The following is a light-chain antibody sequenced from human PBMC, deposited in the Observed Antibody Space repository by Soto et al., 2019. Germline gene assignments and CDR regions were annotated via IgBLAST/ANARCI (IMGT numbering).Light chain of an antibody. CDR2: WAS. CDR3: QQYYSVPVP. CDR1: QSVLYSSDNKNQ. J-gene: IGKJ4*01. Sequence: DIVMTQSPDSLGVSLGERATINCKSSQSVLYSSDNKNQLPWYLQKPGQPPKLLIYWASTRQSGVPERFSGSGSGTDFTLTISNLEAEDVAVYYCQQYYSVPVPFGGGTKVEI. V-gene: IGKV4-1*01.